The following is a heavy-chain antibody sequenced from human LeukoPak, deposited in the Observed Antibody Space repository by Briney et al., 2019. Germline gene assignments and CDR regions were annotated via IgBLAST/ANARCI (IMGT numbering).Heavy chain of an antibody. D-gene: IGHD1-14*01. J-gene: IGHJ3*02. CDR3: SKAGINRRPGGKKDAFES. CDR1: GFAFDDYA. V-gene: IGHV3-9*01. CDR2: ISWNSGII. Sequence: GGSLRLSCAASGFAFDDYAMYWVRQPPGKGLEWVSGISWNSGIIDYADSVKGRFTISRDNAKNSLFLQMNSLRAEDTAFYYYSKAGINRRPGGKKDAFESWGQGTMVTVSS.